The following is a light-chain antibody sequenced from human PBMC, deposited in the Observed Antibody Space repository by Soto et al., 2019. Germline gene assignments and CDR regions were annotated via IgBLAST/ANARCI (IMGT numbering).Light chain of an antibody. J-gene: IGKJ4*01. Sequence: EIVLRQSPGNLSASPGEGVTLSCRASQSVSSSSLAWYQQKSGQAPRLLRYGESSRATGIPDRFSGSGSGTDFTLTISRLQPEDIAVYCCKVSGRSPQTCAGGTKVDIK. CDR1: QSVSSSS. CDR3: KVSGRSPQT. V-gene: IGKV3-20*01. CDR2: GES.